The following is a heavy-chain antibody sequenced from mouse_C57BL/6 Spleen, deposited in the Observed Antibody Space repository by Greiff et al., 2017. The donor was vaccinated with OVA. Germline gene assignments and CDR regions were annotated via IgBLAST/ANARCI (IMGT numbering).Heavy chain of an antibody. Sequence: EVKLQESGPGLVKPSQSLSLTCSVTGYSITSGYYWNWIRQFPGNKLEWMGFISYDGSNNYNPSLKNRISITRDTSKTQFFLKLNSVTTEGTATCYCARDGYDRWDYWGQGTSVTVSS. V-gene: IGHV3-6*01. CDR2: ISYDGSN. CDR3: ARDGYDRWDY. J-gene: IGHJ4*01. CDR1: GYSITSGYY. D-gene: IGHD2-2*01.